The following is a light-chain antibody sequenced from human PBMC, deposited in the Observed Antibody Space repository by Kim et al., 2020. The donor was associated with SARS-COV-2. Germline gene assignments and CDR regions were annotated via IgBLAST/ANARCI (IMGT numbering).Light chain of an antibody. CDR1: FSSVSTSYY. J-gene: IGLJ3*02. Sequence: GGTVLLTRGLSFSSVSTSYYPSWYQKTPGQAPRTLIYSTNTRSSGVPDRFSGSILGNKAALTITGAQADDESDYYCVLYMGSGISVFGGGTQLTVL. CDR2: STN. V-gene: IGLV8-61*01. CDR3: VLYMGSGISV.